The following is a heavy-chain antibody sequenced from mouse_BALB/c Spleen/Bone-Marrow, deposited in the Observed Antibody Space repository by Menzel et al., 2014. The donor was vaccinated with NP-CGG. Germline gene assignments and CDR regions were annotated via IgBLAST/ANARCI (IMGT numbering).Heavy chain of an antibody. V-gene: IGHV1-69*02. Sequence: QVQLKESGAGLVKPGASVKLSCKASGYTFTSYWMHWVKQRPGQGLEWIGEIDPSDSYTNYNQKFKGKATLTVDKSSSTAYMQLSSLTPEDSAVYYCARSRGYYDYWYFDVWGAGTTVTVSS. CDR3: ARSRGYYDYWYFDV. CDR2: IDPSDSYT. D-gene: IGHD2-4*01. CDR1: GYTFTSYW. J-gene: IGHJ1*01.